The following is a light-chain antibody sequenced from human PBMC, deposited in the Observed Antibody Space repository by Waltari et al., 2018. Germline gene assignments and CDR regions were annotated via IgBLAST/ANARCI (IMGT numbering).Light chain of an antibody. CDR3: QQFDSYPIT. CDR2: DAS. J-gene: IGKJ5*01. CDR1: QGISSA. Sequence: GDRVTITCRASQGISSALAWYQQKPGKAPKVLIYDASSLESGVPSRFSGSGSGTDFTLTISSLQPEDFATYYCQQFDSYPITFGQGTRLEIK. V-gene: IGKV1-13*02.